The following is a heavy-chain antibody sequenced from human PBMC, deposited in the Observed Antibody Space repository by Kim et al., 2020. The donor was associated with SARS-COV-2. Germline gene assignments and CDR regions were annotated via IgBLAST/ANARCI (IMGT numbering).Heavy chain of an antibody. D-gene: IGHD3-16*01. V-gene: IGHV3-23*01. CDR3: AKSPLSDYDYVWGSYSFDY. Sequence: GGSLRLSCAASGFTFSSYAMSWVRQAPGKGLEWVSAISGSGGSTYYADSVKGRFTISRDNSKNTLYLQMNSLRAEDTAVYYCAKSPLSDYDYVWGSYSFDYWGQGTLVTVSS. CDR2: ISGSGGST. J-gene: IGHJ4*02. CDR1: GFTFSSYA.